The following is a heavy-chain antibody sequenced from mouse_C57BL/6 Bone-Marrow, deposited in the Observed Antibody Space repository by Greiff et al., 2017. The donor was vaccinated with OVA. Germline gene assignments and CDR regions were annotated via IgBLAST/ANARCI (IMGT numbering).Heavy chain of an antibody. CDR2: INPSSGYT. J-gene: IGHJ2*01. CDR3: ARSPLIYYYGSGKRFDY. D-gene: IGHD1-1*01. Sequence: VQLQQSGAELARPGASVKMSCKASGYTFTSYTMHWVKQRPGQGLEWIGYINPSSGYTKYNQKFKDKATLTADKSSSTAYMQLSSLTSEDSAVYYCARSPLIYYYGSGKRFDYWGQGTTLTVSS. CDR1: GYTFTSYT. V-gene: IGHV1-4*01.